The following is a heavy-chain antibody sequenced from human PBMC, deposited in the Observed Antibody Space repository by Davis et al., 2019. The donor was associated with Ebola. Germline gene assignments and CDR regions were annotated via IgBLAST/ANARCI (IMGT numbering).Heavy chain of an antibody. J-gene: IGHJ6*04. V-gene: IGHV2-26*01. D-gene: IGHD4-17*01. CDR1: GFSLSNARMG. Sequence: SGPTLVKPTQTLTLTCTVSGFSLSNARMGVSWIRQPPGKALEWLAHIFSNDEKSYSTSLKSRLTISKDTSKSQVVLTMTNMDPVDTATYYCARMTTVTLSYYYYYGMDVWGKGTTVTVSS. CDR2: IFSNDEK. CDR3: ARMTTVTLSYYYYYGMDV.